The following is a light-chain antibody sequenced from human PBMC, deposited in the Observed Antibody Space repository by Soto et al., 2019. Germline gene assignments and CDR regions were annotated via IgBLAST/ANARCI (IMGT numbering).Light chain of an antibody. CDR3: QQSYNTPRT. J-gene: IGKJ5*01. Sequence: DIHMTQSPSSLSSSLGDRVSITFLASQSISSHLNWYQQKPGKAPKVLIYAASRLQRGVPSRFSGSGSGTDFTLTISSLQPEDFATYYCQQSYNTPRTFGQGTRLEIK. CDR2: AAS. V-gene: IGKV1-39*01. CDR1: QSISSH.